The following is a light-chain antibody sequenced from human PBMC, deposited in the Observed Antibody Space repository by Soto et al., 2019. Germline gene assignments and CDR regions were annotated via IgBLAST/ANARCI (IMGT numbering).Light chain of an antibody. J-gene: IGLJ1*01. CDR3: SSYAGSSNV. Sequence: PLSASGSPVRSVAISCTGTSSDVGGYNYVSWYQQHPGKAPKLMIYGVNKRPSGVPDRFSGSKSGNTASLTVSGLQAEDEADYYCSSYAGSSNVFGTGTKVTVL. CDR2: GVN. CDR1: SSDVGGYNY. V-gene: IGLV2-8*01.